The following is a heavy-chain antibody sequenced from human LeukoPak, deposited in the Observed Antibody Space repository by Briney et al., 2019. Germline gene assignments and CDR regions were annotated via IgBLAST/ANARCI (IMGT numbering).Heavy chain of an antibody. CDR2: FDPEDGET. D-gene: IGHD3-9*01. J-gene: IGHJ4*02. CDR1: GYTLTELS. Sequence: ASVKVSCKVSGYTLTELSMHWVRQAPGKGLEWMGGFDPEDGETIYAQKFQGRVTMTEDTSTDTAYMELSSLRSEDTAVYYCATDYDILTGYYLRRFDYRGQGTLVTVSS. V-gene: IGHV1-24*01. CDR3: ATDYDILTGYYLRRFDY.